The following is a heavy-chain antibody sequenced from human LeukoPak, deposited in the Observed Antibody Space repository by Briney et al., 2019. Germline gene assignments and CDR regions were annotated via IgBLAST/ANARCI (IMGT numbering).Heavy chain of an antibody. Sequence: GGSLRLSCAASGFTFSSYAMSWVRQAPGKGLEWVSGISGSGDSTYYADSVKGRFTISRDNSKNTLYLQMNSLRAEDTAVYYCAKDYGDFLGWFDPWGQGTLVTVSS. CDR2: ISGSGDST. CDR3: AKDYGDFLGWFDP. V-gene: IGHV3-23*01. CDR1: GFTFSSYA. D-gene: IGHD4-17*01. J-gene: IGHJ5*02.